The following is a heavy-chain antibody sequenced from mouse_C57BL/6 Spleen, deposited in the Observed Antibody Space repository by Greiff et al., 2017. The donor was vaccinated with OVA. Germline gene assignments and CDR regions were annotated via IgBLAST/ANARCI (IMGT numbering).Heavy chain of an antibody. Sequence: QVQLQQSGAELVRPGASVTLSCKASGYTFTDYEMHWVKQTPVHGLEWIGAIDPETGGTAYNQKFKGKAILTADKSSSTAYMELRGLTSEDSAVYYCTRSPYYYGSSRPGFAYWGQGTLVTVSA. D-gene: IGHD1-1*01. CDR1: GYTFTDYE. CDR2: IDPETGGT. V-gene: IGHV1-15*01. CDR3: TRSPYYYGSSRPGFAY. J-gene: IGHJ3*01.